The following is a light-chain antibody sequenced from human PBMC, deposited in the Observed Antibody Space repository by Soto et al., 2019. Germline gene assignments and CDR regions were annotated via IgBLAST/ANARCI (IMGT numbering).Light chain of an antibody. CDR2: DAS. CDR1: PSVSSD. V-gene: IGKV3-11*01. Sequence: EIVLTPSPATLSLSPGERATLSCRARPSVSSDLAWYQQKPGQAPRLLIYDASNRATGIPARFSGSGSGTDCTLTSSSLEPEDFAVYYCQQRSNWPRITCGQGTRLEIK. J-gene: IGKJ5*01. CDR3: QQRSNWPRIT.